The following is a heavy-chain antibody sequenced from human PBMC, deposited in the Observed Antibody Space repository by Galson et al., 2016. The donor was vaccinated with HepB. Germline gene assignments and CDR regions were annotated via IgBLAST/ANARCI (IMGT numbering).Heavy chain of an antibody. CDR1: GFTFSNYW. Sequence: SLRLSCAASGFTFSNYWMNWVRQAPGKGLEWVANIRPDGSQEHYVDSVTGRFTISRDNAKKSLFLQMNNLRAEDPAVYYCARGLDATLGGGWHYGMDVWGQGTTVTVSS. CDR2: IRPDGSQE. V-gene: IGHV3-7*01. J-gene: IGHJ6*02. D-gene: IGHD5-18*01. CDR3: ARGLDATLGGGWHYGMDV.